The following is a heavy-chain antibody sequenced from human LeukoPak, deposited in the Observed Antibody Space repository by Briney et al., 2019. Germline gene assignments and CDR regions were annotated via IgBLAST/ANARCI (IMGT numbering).Heavy chain of an antibody. Sequence: PSETLSLTCAVYGGSFSAYFWSWIRQSPGKGLEWIGENNRSGSTNYNPSLKSRVTISVDTSRNQFYLKLNSVTAADTAVYYCATATGAVAGLGNWGQGTLVTVSS. D-gene: IGHD3-16*01. CDR1: GGSFSAYF. V-gene: IGHV4-34*01. CDR3: ATATGAVAGLGN. J-gene: IGHJ4*02. CDR2: NNRSGST.